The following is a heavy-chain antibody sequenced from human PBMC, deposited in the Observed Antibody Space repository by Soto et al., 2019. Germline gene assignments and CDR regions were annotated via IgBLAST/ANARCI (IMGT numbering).Heavy chain of an antibody. V-gene: IGHV4-59*08. CDR2: IYYSGST. J-gene: IGHJ4*02. CDR3: ARHKGGIAVAGEYFDY. CDR1: GGSISSYY. Sequence: PSETLSLTCTVSGGSISSYYWSWIRQPPGKGLEWIGYIYYSGSTNYNPSLKSRVTISVDTSKNQFSLKLSSVTAADTAVYYCARHKGGIAVAGEYFDYWGQGPRSPSPQ. D-gene: IGHD6-19*01.